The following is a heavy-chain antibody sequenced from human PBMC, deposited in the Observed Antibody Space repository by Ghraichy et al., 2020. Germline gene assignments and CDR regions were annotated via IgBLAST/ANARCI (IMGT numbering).Heavy chain of an antibody. CDR3: AREGVFHRFGY. CDR1: GGSFSGYY. D-gene: IGHD3-3*01. V-gene: IGHV4-34*01. CDR2: INHSGST. Sequence: SETLSLTCAVYGGSFSGYYWSWIRQPPGKGLEWIGEINHSGSTNYNPSLKSRVTISVDTSKNQFSLKLSSVTAADTAVYYCAREGVFHRFGYWGQGTLVTVSS. J-gene: IGHJ4*02.